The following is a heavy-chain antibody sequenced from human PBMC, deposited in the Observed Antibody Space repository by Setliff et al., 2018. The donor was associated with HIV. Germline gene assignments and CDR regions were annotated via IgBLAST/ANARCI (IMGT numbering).Heavy chain of an antibody. D-gene: IGHD6-19*01. CDR1: GGTFSSFA. Sequence: GASVQVSCKISGGTFSSFALSWVRQAPGQGLEWMGGIIPIFGTTNYAQKFQGRVTITADESTGTAYMDLSSLRSEDTAVYYCARDGLLVAGIRFDYWGQGTLVTVSS. V-gene: IGHV1-69*13. J-gene: IGHJ4*02. CDR3: ARDGLLVAGIRFDY. CDR2: IIPIFGTT.